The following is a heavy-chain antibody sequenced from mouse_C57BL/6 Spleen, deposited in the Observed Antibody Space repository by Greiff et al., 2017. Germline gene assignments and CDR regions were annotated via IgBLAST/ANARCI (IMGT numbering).Heavy chain of an antibody. Sequence: VQLKESGPGLAKPSQTLSLTCSVTGYSITSDYWNWIRIFPGNKLEYMGYISYSGSTYYNPSLKRRISITRDTSKNQYYLQLNSVTTEDTATYYCARSYGNLDYFDYWGQGTTLTVSS. D-gene: IGHD2-1*01. CDR1: GYSITSDY. CDR2: ISYSGST. J-gene: IGHJ2*01. V-gene: IGHV3-8*01. CDR3: ARSYGNLDYFDY.